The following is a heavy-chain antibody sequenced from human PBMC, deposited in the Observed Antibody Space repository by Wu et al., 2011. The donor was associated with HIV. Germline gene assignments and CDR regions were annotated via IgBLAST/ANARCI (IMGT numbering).Heavy chain of an antibody. CDR1: RDTFSRYL. J-gene: IGHJ4*02. CDR2: ITPVFETT. CDR3: AREDERQWLSQ. D-gene: IGHD6-19*01. V-gene: IGHV1-69*01. Sequence: QLAQSGTEVKRPGSSVKVSCKASRDTFSRYLISWVRQGPGQGLEWMGGITPVFETTNYAQRFQDRVTITADESTSTAYLEIHSLTSHDTATYFCAREDERQWLSQWGQGTQVIVSS.